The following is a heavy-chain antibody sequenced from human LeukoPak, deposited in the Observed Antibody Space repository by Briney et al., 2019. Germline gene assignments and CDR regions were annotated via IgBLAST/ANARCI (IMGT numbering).Heavy chain of an antibody. V-gene: IGHV4-38-2*01. J-gene: IGHJ4*02. D-gene: IGHD4-17*01. CDR3: ARLSTVTTSFDY. CDR1: GFAFSSYS. Sequence: GSLRLSCAASGFAFSSYSMHWVRQPPGKGLEWIGIIYHSGTTYYSPSLKSRVTISVDTSKNQSSLKLSSVTAADTAVYYCARLSTVTTSFDYWGQGTLVTVSS. CDR2: IYHSGTT.